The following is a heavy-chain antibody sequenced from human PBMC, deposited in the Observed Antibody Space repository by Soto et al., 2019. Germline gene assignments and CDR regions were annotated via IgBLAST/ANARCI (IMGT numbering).Heavy chain of an antibody. CDR3: ARDAPTDYVWGSYSYTGEGMDV. V-gene: IGHV4-30-4*01. J-gene: IGHJ6*02. CDR1: GGSISSGDYY. Sequence: ASETLSLTCTVSGGSISSGDYYWSWIRQPPGKGLEWIGYIYYSGSTYYNPSLKSRVTISVDTSKNQFSLKLSSVTAADTAVYYCARDAPTDYVWGSYSYTGEGMDVWGQGTTVTVSS. CDR2: IYYSGST. D-gene: IGHD3-16*02.